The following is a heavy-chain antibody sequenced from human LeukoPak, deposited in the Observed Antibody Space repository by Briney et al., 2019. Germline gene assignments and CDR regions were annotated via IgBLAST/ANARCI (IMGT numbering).Heavy chain of an antibody. V-gene: IGHV1-8*02. CDR2: MNPNSGNT. CDR1: GYTFTSYA. D-gene: IGHD3-10*01. Sequence: PEASVKVSCKASGYTFTSYAMNWVRQAPGQGLEWMGWMNPNSGNTGYAQKFQGRVTMTRNTSISTAYMELSSLRSEDTAVYYCARWVRPMVRGVIIWKSRPTGYFDYWGQGTLVTVSS. J-gene: IGHJ4*02. CDR3: ARWVRPMVRGVIIWKSRPTGYFDY.